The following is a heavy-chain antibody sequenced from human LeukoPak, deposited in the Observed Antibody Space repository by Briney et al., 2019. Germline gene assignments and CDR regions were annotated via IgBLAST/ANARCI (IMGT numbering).Heavy chain of an antibody. CDR2: IYSSGNT. CDR1: GFTVSSNY. J-gene: IGHJ4*02. V-gene: IGHV3-53*01. CDR3: ARGDGYNSYYFDY. D-gene: IGHD5-24*01. Sequence: GGSLRLSCAASGFTVSSNYVSWVRQAPGKGVEWVSVIYSSGNTYYADSVKGRFTISRDNSKNTLYLQMNSLRAEDTAVYYCARGDGYNSYYFDYWGQGTLVTVSS.